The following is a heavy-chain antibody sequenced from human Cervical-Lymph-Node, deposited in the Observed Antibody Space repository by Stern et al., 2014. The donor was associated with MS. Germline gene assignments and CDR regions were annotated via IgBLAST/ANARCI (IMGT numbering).Heavy chain of an antibody. D-gene: IGHD1-26*01. Sequence: VQLVESGAEVRKPGSSVKVSCRASGDTFSRFVISWVRQAPGQGLEWMGGIVPVFRTPEYGQRFQDRVNITADESTSTAYLELSSLRSDDTAVYYCAKYGGSRGHFYGLDVWGQGTTVTVSS. CDR3: AKYGGSRGHFYGLDV. CDR1: GDTFSRFV. V-gene: IGHV1-69*01. J-gene: IGHJ6*02. CDR2: IVPVFRTP.